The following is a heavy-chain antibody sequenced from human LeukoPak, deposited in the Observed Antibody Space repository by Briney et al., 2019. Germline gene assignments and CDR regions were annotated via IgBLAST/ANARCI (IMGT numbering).Heavy chain of an antibody. J-gene: IGHJ4*02. CDR1: GFTFSNYA. CDR2: ISGSASST. D-gene: IGHD1-20*01. CDR3: ARTYNWNDGSFDY. Sequence: GGSLRLSCAASGFTFSNYAMSWVRQAPGKGLEWVSAISGSASSTYHADSVKGRFTISRDNAKNSLYLQMNSLRAEDTAVYYCARTYNWNDGSFDYWGQGTLVTVSS. V-gene: IGHV3-23*01.